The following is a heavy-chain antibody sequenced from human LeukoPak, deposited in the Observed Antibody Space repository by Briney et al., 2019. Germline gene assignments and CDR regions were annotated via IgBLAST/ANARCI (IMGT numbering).Heavy chain of an antibody. CDR3: AKGSLMVRGVIGY. J-gene: IGHJ4*02. CDR1: GFTFSSYA. V-gene: IGHV3-23*01. CDR2: ISGSGGST. Sequence: GGSLRLSCAASGFTFSSYAMSWVRQAPGKGLEWVSAISGSGGSTYYADSVKGRFTISRDNSKNTLYLQVNSLRAEDTAVYYCAKGSLMVRGVIGYWGQGTLVTVSS. D-gene: IGHD3-10*01.